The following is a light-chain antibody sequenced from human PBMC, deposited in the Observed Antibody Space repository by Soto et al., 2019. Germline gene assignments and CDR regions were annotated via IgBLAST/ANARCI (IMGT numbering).Light chain of an antibody. CDR2: GAS. CDR1: QSVSSSY. Sequence: EIVLTQSPGTLSLSPGERATLSCRASQSVSSSYLAWYQQKPGQAPRLLIYGASSRATGIPDRFSSSGSGTDFTLTISRLEPEDFAVYSCQQYGSSPPYTFGQGTKLEIK. CDR3: QQYGSSPPYT. J-gene: IGKJ2*01. V-gene: IGKV3-20*01.